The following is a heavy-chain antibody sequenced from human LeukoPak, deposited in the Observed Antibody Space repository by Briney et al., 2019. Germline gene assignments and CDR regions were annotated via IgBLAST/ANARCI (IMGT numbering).Heavy chain of an antibody. V-gene: IGHV3-23*01. CDR3: AELGITMIGGV. D-gene: IGHD3-10*02. J-gene: IGHJ6*04. Sequence: GGSLRLSCTVSGFTLSSYEMSWIRQAPGRGLEWVSSIDYSGGSSYYADSVKGRFTISRDDSKNTLYLQLNSLRAEDTAVYYCAELGITMIGGVWGKGTTVTISS. CDR1: GFTLSSYE. CDR2: IDYSGGSS.